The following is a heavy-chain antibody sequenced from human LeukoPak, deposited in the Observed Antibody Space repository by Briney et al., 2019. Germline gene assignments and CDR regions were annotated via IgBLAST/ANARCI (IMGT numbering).Heavy chain of an antibody. J-gene: IGHJ4*02. D-gene: IGHD3-22*01. CDR1: GGSFSGYY. Sequence: SETLSLTCAVYGGSFSGYYWSWIRQPPGKGLEWIGYIYYTGNTNSNPSLKSRVTISVDTSKNQFSLRLSSVTAADTAVYYCARFYDNTGALDYWGQGTLVTVSS. V-gene: IGHV4-59*01. CDR2: IYYTGNT. CDR3: ARFYDNTGALDY.